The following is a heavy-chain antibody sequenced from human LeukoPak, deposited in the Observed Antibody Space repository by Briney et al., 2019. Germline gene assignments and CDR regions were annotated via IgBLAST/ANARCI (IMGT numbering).Heavy chain of an antibody. CDR2: IYYSGNT. D-gene: IGHD5-12*01. J-gene: IGHJ6*03. CDR3: ARLSGYGLHYYYYMDV. Sequence: PSETLSLTCTVSGGSISSSRYYWGWIRQSPGKGLEWIGTIYYSGNTYYNPSLKSRVSISVDTSKNQFSLKLSSVTAADTAVYYCARLSGYGLHYYYYMDVWGKGTTVTVSS. V-gene: IGHV4-39*07. CDR1: GGSISSSRYY.